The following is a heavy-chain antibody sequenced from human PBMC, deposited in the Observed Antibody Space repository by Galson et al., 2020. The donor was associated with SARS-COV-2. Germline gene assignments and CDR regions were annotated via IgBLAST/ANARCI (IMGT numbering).Heavy chain of an antibody. Sequence: SQTLSLTCSVSGGSMRTGGYYWNWIRQHPGKGLEWIGYIYYSGSTYYNPALKSRATISVDTSKNQFSLKLTSVTAADTAIYYCARGLGYYDSGTYNFYGMDVWGQGTTVTVSS. J-gene: IGHJ6*02. CDR3: ARGLGYYDSGTYNFYGMDV. D-gene: IGHD3-10*01. CDR2: IYYSGST. V-gene: IGHV4-31*03. CDR1: GGSMRTGGYY.